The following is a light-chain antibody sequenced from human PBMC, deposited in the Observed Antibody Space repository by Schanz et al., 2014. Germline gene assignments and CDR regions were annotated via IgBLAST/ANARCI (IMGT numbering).Light chain of an antibody. CDR2: EVS. V-gene: IGLV2-8*01. Sequence: QSALTQPPSASGSPGQSVTISCTGTSSDVGAYKFVSWYQQHPGKAPKLLIYEVSKRPSGVPDRFSGSRSGNTASLTVSGLQLEDEADYYCSSYGGSNFVVFGGGTKLTVL. CDR1: SSDVGAYKF. CDR3: SSYGGSNFVV. J-gene: IGLJ2*01.